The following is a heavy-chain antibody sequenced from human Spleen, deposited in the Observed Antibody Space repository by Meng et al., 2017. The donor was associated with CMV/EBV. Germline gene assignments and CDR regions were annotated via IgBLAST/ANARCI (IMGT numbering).Heavy chain of an antibody. CDR1: GYTFTSYY. CDR3: ARGAYYDFWSGSFFDC. Sequence: ASVKVSCKASGYTFTSYYLHWVRQAPGQGLEWMGLINPRGDRTTYAQRFQGRVAMTRDTSTSTVYMELSSLRSEDTAMYYCARGAYYDFWSGSFFDCWGQGTLVTV. J-gene: IGHJ4*02. D-gene: IGHD3-3*01. CDR2: INPRGDRT. V-gene: IGHV1-46*01.